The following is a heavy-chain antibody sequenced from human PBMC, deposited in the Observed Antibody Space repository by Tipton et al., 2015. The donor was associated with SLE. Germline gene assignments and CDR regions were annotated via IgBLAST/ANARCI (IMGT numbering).Heavy chain of an antibody. D-gene: IGHD6-13*01. J-gene: IGHJ4*02. CDR1: GYTFTGYY. CDR3: ARARRIAAAGDY. CDR2: INPNRGGT. V-gene: IGHV1-2*02. Sequence: QVQLVQSGAEVKKPGASVKVSCKASGYTFTGYYMHWVRQAPGQGLEWMGWINPNRGGTNYAQKFQGRVTMTRDTSISTAYMELSRLRSDDTAVYYCARARRIAAAGDYWGQGTLVTVSS.